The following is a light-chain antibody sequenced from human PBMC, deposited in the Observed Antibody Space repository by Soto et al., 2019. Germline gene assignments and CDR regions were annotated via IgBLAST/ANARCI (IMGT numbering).Light chain of an antibody. CDR1: LDINNY. CDR2: DAS. CDR3: QHYDNLPLT. J-gene: IGKJ4*01. Sequence: DIQMTQSPSSLSASVGDRVTITCQASLDINNYLNWYQQKPGKAPKLLLYDASNLETGVPSRFSGSGSGTDFTLTIGSLQVEDIATYYCQHYDNLPLTFGGGTNVEI. V-gene: IGKV1-33*01.